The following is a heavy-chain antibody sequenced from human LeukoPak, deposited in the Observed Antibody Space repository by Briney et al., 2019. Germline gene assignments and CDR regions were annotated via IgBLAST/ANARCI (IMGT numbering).Heavy chain of an antibody. CDR2: IYYSGST. J-gene: IGHJ5*02. D-gene: IGHD4-17*01. CDR3: ARFVSTSGYGDYMGWFDP. Sequence: SETLSLTCTVSGGSISSYYWSWIRQPPGKGLEWIGYIYYSGSTNYNPSLKSRVTISVDKSKNQFSLKLSSVTAADTAVYYCARFVSTSGYGDYMGWFDPWGQGTLVTVSS. V-gene: IGHV4-59*12. CDR1: GGSISSYY.